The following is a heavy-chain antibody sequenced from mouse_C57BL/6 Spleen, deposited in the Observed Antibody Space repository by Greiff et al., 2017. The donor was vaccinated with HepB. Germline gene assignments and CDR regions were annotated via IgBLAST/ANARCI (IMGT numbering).Heavy chain of an antibody. Sequence: LQQPGASVKMSCKASGYTFTSYWITWVKQRPGQGLEWIGDIYPGSGSTNYNEKFKSKATLTVDTSSSTAYMQLSSLTSEDSAVYYCARLTTVVEVFDYWGQGTTLTVSS. CDR3: ARLTTVVEVFDY. CDR1: GYTFTSYW. CDR2: IYPGSGST. J-gene: IGHJ2*01. V-gene: IGHV1-55*01. D-gene: IGHD1-1*01.